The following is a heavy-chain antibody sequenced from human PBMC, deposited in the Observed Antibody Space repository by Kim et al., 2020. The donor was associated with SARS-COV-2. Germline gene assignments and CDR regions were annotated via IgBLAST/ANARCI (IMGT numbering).Heavy chain of an antibody. V-gene: IGHV4-34*01. Sequence: PSLKKRVTISVDTSKNQFSLKLGSVTAADTAVYYCARGPPQDYGSKAFDIWGQGTMVTVSS. D-gene: IGHD3-22*01. CDR3: ARGPPQDYGSKAFDI. J-gene: IGHJ3*02.